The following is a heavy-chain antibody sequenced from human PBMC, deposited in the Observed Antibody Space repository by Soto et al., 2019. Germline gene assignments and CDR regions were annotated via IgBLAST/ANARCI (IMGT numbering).Heavy chain of an antibody. CDR2: ISSSSNTI. CDR3: ADLYGKSIH. Sequence: EAQLVESGGGLVQPGGSLRLSCVGSGFMFRSYAINWVRQAPGKGLEWVSYISSSSNTIHYADSVRGRFSISRDNAKNSVVLQMNNLRDEDTAVYYRADLYGKSIHWGQGTLVTVSS. D-gene: IGHD1-26*01. J-gene: IGHJ4*02. V-gene: IGHV3-48*02. CDR1: GFMFRSYA.